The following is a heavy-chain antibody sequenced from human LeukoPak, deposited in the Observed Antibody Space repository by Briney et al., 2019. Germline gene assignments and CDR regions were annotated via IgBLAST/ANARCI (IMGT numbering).Heavy chain of an antibody. J-gene: IGHJ3*02. D-gene: IGHD2-8*01. CDR2: ITGDGGYT. CDR3: ARVSTNDRRNAFDI. Sequence: GGSLRLSCAASGFTFSTYVMQWVRQAPGKGLEYVSAITGDGGYTYYANSVKGRFTISRDNSKKTLYLQMGSLRADDMAVYYCARVSTNDRRNAFDIWGQGTMATVSS. V-gene: IGHV3-64*01. CDR1: GFTFSTYV.